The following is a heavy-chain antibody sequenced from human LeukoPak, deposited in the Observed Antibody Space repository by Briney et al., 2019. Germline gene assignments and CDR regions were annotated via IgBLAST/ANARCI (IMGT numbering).Heavy chain of an antibody. CDR1: GGTFSGYA. CDR2: IIPILGIA. CDR3: ARIVEMASNYFDY. D-gene: IGHD5-24*01. V-gene: IGHV1-69*04. Sequence: GASVKVSCKASGGTFSGYAISWVRQAPGQGLEWMGRIIPILGIANYAQKFQGRVTITADKPTSTAYMELSSLRSEDTAVYYCARIVEMASNYFDYWGQGTLVTVSS. J-gene: IGHJ4*02.